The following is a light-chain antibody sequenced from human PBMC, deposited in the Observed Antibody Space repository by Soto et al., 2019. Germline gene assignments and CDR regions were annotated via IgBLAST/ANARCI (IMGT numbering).Light chain of an antibody. CDR1: QGISTS. Sequence: DIPMTQSPSSLSASVGDRVTITCRASQGISTSLAWYQQKPGKVPELLIYAASTLQSGVPSRFSDSGSGTEFTLTISSLQPEDVATYYCQKCNSAPFTFGPGTKVDIK. CDR3: QKCNSAPFT. CDR2: AAS. V-gene: IGKV1-27*01. J-gene: IGKJ3*01.